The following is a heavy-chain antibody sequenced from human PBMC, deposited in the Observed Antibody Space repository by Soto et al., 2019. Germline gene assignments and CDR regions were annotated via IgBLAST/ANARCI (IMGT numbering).Heavy chain of an antibody. CDR3: ARDWGIAVAGTSY. V-gene: IGHV3-33*01. CDR2: IWYDGSNK. D-gene: IGHD6-19*01. Sequence: ESGGGVVQPGRSLRLSCAASGFTFSSYGMHWVRQAPGKGLEWVAVIWYDGSNKYYADSMKGRFTISRDNSKNTLYLQMNSLRAEDTAVYYCARDWGIAVAGTSYWGQGTLVTVSS. CDR1: GFTFSSYG. J-gene: IGHJ4*02.